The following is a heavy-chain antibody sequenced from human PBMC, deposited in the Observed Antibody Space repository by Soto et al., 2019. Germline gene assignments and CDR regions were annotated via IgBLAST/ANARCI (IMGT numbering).Heavy chain of an antibody. Sequence: ASVKVSCKTSGYTFTIHNINWLRQVAGHGLEWMGWMNPNNGNAGYSQKFQDRVSMTRDTSINTAYLELSSLTSDDTAVYYCARGPYCSSAGCRRWVWFDPWGQGTLVTVSS. V-gene: IGHV1-8*01. J-gene: IGHJ5*02. D-gene: IGHD2-2*01. CDR1: GYTFTIHN. CDR2: MNPNNGNA. CDR3: ARGPYCSSAGCRRWVWFDP.